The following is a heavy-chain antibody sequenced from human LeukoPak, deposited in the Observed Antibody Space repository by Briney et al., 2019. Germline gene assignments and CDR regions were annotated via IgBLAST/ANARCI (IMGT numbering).Heavy chain of an antibody. J-gene: IGHJ5*02. Sequence: WVRQPPGKGLEWIGSIFYSGTTFYNPSLESRVTISVDTSKNQFSLKLSSVTAADTAMYYCASHSSYVSPFRSWGRGPLVTVSP. D-gene: IGHD3-10*02. CDR2: IFYSGTT. V-gene: IGHV4-39*01. CDR3: ASHSSYVSPFRS.